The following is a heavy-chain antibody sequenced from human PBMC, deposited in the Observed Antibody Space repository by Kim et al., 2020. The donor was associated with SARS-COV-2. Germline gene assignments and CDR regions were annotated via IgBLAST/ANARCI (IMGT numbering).Heavy chain of an antibody. D-gene: IGHD5-12*01. CDR3: ARSLGGDGYNYMINYYYYGMDV. Sequence: SETLSLTCTVSGGSISSGSYYWSWIRQPAGKGLEWIGRIYTSGSTNYNPSLKSRVTISVDTSKNQFSLKLSSVTAADTAVYYCARSLGGDGYNYMINYYYYGMDVWGQGTTVTVSS. CDR1: GGSISSGSYY. CDR2: IYTSGST. J-gene: IGHJ6*02. V-gene: IGHV4-61*02.